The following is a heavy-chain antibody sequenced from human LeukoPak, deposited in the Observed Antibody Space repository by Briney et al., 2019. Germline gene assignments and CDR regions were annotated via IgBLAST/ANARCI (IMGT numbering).Heavy chain of an antibody. CDR1: GYSISSGYY. CDR3: VSQQLAYFQH. J-gene: IGHJ1*01. CDR2: IYHSGST. Sequence: SETLSLTCTVSGYSISSGYYWGWIRQPPGKGLEWIGSIYHSGSTYYNPSLKSRVTISVGTSKDQFSLKLSSVTAADTAVYYCVSQQLAYFQHWGQGTLVTVSS. D-gene: IGHD6-13*01. V-gene: IGHV4-38-2*02.